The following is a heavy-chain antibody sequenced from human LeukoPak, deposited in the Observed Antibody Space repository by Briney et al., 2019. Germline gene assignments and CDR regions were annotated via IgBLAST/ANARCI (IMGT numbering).Heavy chain of an antibody. CDR2: INPNSGGT. Sequence: ASVKLSCKASGGTFTSYAISWVRQAPGQGRERMGWINPNSGGTNYAQKFQGRVTMTRDTSISTAYMELSRLRSDDTAVYYCARGSGSFYRDYYYMDVWGKGTTVTVSS. CDR3: ARGSGSFYRDYYYMDV. CDR1: GGTFTSYA. D-gene: IGHD3-10*01. V-gene: IGHV1-2*02. J-gene: IGHJ6*03.